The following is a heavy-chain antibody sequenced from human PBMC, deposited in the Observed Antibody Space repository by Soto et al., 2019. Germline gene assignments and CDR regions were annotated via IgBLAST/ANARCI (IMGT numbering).Heavy chain of an antibody. CDR2: IGVDSVGTT. J-gene: IGHJ4*02. D-gene: IGHD3-16*02. CDR1: EFTFRNYA. V-gene: IGHV3-23*01. Sequence: AGGSLRLSCSASEFTFRNYAMSWVRQAPGKGLEWVSGIGVDSVGTTYYADSVKGRFTISRDNSNNKLYLQMNSLRAEDTAVYYCASHDYVWGSYRSRPFDYWGKGT. CDR3: ASHDYVWGSYRSRPFDY.